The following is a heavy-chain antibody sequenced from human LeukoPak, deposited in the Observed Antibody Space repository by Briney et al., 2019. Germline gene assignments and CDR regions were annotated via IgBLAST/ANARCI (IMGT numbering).Heavy chain of an antibody. Sequence: ASVKVSCKASGYTFTGYYMHWVRQAPGQGLEWMGWINPNSGGTNYAQKFQGRVTMTRDTSISTAYMELSRLRSDDTAVYYCARELAVAGTLVDYWGQGTLVTVSS. CDR3: ARELAVAGTLVDY. CDR2: INPNSGGT. J-gene: IGHJ4*02. CDR1: GYTFTGYY. D-gene: IGHD6-19*01. V-gene: IGHV1-2*02.